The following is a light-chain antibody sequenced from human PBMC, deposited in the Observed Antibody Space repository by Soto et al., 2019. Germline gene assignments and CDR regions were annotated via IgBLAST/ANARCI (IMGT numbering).Light chain of an antibody. Sequence: QSALTQPASVSGSPGQSITISCTGTSSDVGGYNYVSWYQQHPGKAPKLMIYEVSNRPSGVSNRFSGSKSGNTAPLTISGLQAEDEADYYCSSYTSSSTLFGTGTKLTVL. CDR2: EVS. V-gene: IGLV2-14*01. CDR3: SSYTSSSTL. J-gene: IGLJ1*01. CDR1: SSDVGGYNY.